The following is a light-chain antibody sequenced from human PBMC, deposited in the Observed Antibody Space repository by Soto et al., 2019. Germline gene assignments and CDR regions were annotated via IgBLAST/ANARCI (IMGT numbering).Light chain of an antibody. CDR2: AAS. V-gene: IGKV1-12*01. CDR3: QQLNSYPIT. J-gene: IGKJ5*01. CDR1: EDISTW. Sequence: DIQMTQSPSSVSASVGDRVTITCRSSEDISTWLAWYQQKPGKAPKLLIYAASSLQSGVPSRFSGSGSGTDFTLTISSLQPEDFATYFCQQLNSYPITFGQGTRLEIK.